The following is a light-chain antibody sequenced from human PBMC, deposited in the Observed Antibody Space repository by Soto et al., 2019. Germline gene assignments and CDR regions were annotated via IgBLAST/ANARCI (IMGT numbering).Light chain of an antibody. J-gene: IGLJ2*01. CDR1: TSDIGNWDY. V-gene: IGLV2-14*03. CDR3: SSYSTTYTDAV. Sequence: QSVLTQPASVSGSPGQSITISCTGTTSDIGNWDYVSWYQQHPGKAPRLMIFDVSNRPSGVSNRFSGSKSGNTASLTISGLQPEDEAVYYCSSYSTTYTDAVFGGGTQLTVL. CDR2: DVS.